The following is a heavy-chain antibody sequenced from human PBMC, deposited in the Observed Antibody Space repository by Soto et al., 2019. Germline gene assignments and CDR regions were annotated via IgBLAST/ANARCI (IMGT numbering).Heavy chain of an antibody. Sequence: PGGSLRLSCAASGFTFSSYDMHWVRQATGKGLEWVSAIGTAGDTYYPGSVKGRFTISRENAKNSLYLQMNSLRAGDTAVYYCARARRWGAFDIWGQGTMVTVSS. CDR3: ARARRWGAFDI. D-gene: IGHD3-16*01. CDR1: GFTFSSYD. CDR2: IGTAGDT. J-gene: IGHJ3*02. V-gene: IGHV3-13*04.